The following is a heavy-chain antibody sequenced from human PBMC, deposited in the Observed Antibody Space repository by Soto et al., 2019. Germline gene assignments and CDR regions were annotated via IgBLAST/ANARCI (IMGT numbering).Heavy chain of an antibody. D-gene: IGHD6-6*01. CDR3: ARSPRVIAARPPYYFDY. V-gene: IGHV4-61*08. CDR2: IYYSGST. CDR1: GGSISSGGYY. Sequence: SETLSLTCTVSGGSISSGGYYWSWIRQHPGKGLEWIGYIYYSGSTNYNPSLKSRVTVSVDTSKNQFSLKLSSVTAADTAVYYCARSPRVIAARPPYYFDYWGQGTPVTVSS. J-gene: IGHJ4*02.